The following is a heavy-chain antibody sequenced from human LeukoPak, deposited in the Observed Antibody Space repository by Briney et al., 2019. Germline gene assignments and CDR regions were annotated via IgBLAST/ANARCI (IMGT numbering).Heavy chain of an antibody. J-gene: IGHJ4*02. CDR1: GYTFTGYY. CDR2: ISAYTGNT. D-gene: IGHD3-9*01. CDR3: ARYLTRGYDILTGLDYFDY. Sequence: VASVTVSCKASGYTFTGYYIHWVRQAPGQGLEWMGWISAYTGNTNYGNKLQGRVSMTTDTSTRTVYMELRSLRSDDTAVYYCARYLTRGYDILTGLDYFDYWGQGTLVTVSS. V-gene: IGHV1-18*04.